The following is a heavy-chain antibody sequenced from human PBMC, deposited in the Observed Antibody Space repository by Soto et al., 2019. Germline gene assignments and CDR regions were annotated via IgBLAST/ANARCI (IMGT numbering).Heavy chain of an antibody. CDR3: ARYGSGECNRGSCYSPFDY. D-gene: IGHD2-15*01. Sequence: ASETLSLTCTVSGRSISSVNYYWSWIRQPPGKGLEWIGYIYYSGSTYYNPSLRSRVTISVDTSKNQFSLKLSSVTAADTAVYYCARYGSGECNRGSCYSPFDYWGQGTLVTV. CDR1: GRSISSVNYY. V-gene: IGHV4-30-4*01. CDR2: IYYSGST. J-gene: IGHJ4*02.